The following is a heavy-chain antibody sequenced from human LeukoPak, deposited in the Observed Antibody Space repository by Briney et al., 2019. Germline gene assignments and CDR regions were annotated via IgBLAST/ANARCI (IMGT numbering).Heavy chain of an antibody. V-gene: IGHV3-9*01. CDR1: RLTFDDYA. CDR3: ARGRAVVAASDNWFDP. D-gene: IGHD2-15*01. J-gene: IGHJ5*02. Sequence: GGSLRLSCAASRLTFDDYAMHWVRQTPGKGLEWVSSISWNSFTIGYADSVKGRFTISRDNAKKSLYLQMNSLRAEDTAVYYCARGRAVVAASDNWFDPWGQGTLVTVSS. CDR2: ISWNSFTI.